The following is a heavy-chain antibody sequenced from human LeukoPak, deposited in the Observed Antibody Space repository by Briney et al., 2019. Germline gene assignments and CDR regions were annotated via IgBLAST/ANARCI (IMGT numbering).Heavy chain of an antibody. D-gene: IGHD5-18*01. V-gene: IGHV3-53*01. J-gene: IGHJ4*02. CDR2: IYSGGST. Sequence: GGSLRLSCAASGFTFSSYAMSWVRQAPGKGLEWVSVIYSGGSTYYADPVKGRFTLSRDNSKNTLYLQMNSLRAEDTAVYYCARGGGLYSYGPIDSWGQGTLVTVSS. CDR3: ARGGGLYSYGPIDS. CDR1: GFTFSSYA.